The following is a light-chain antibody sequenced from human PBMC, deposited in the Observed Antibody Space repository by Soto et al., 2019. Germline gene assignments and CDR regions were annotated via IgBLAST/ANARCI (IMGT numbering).Light chain of an antibody. CDR3: QQYESLPLT. V-gene: IGKV3-15*01. CDR1: QSLGSK. CDR2: DAS. J-gene: IGKJ5*01. Sequence: EIVMTQSPATLSVSPGERATLSCRASQSLGSKLAWFQQKPGQAPRLLIYDASTRATGIPARLSGSGSGTEFTLTISSLQPEDFATYYCQQYESLPLTFGQGTRLEIK.